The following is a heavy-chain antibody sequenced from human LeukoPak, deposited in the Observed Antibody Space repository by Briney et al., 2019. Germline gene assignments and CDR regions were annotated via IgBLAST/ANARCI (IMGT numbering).Heavy chain of an antibody. J-gene: IGHJ4*02. Sequence: ASVKVSCKASGYTFTSYDINWVRQATGQGLEWMGWMNPNSGNTGYAQKFQGRVTMTRNTSISTAYMELSSLRSDDTAVYYCARGTTRIAARPLGYWGQGTLVTVSS. V-gene: IGHV1-8*01. CDR3: ARGTTRIAARPLGY. CDR2: MNPNSGNT. CDR1: GYTFTSYD. D-gene: IGHD6-6*01.